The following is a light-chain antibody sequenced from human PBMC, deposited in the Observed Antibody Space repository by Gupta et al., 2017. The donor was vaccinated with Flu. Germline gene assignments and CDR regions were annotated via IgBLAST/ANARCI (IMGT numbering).Light chain of an antibody. CDR2: GAS. J-gene: IGKJ4*01. V-gene: IGKV3-20*01. CDR1: QSVSSSY. Sequence: EIVFTQSPGTLSLSPGERATLSCRASQSVSSSYLAWYQQKPGQAPRLLIYGASSRATGIPDRFSGSGSGTDFTLTISRLEPEDFAVYYCQQDGSSPDFFGGGTKVEIK. CDR3: QQDGSSPDF.